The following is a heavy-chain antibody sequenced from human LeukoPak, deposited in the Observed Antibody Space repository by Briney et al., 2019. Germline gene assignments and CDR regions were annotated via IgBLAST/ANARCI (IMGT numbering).Heavy chain of an antibody. J-gene: IGHJ4*02. D-gene: IGHD4-17*01. V-gene: IGHV4-38-2*01. CDR2: IYHSGST. Sequence: KPSETLSLTCAVSGYSISSGYYWGWIRQPPGKGLEWIGSIYHSGSTYYNPSLKSRVTISVDTSKNQFPLKLSSVTAADTAVYYCARQIHDYGDYFDYWGQGTLVTVSS. CDR1: GYSISSGYY. CDR3: ARQIHDYGDYFDY.